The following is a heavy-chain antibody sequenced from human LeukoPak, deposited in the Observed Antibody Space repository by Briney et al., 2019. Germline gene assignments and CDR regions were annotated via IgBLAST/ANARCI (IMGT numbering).Heavy chain of an antibody. J-gene: IGHJ4*02. CDR1: GFTFDDYA. CDR3: AKDRGVVVAAGPFDY. CDR2: ISWNSGSI. V-gene: IGHV3-9*01. Sequence: PGRSLRLSCAASGFTFDDYAMHWVRHAPGKGLEWVSGISWNSGSIGYADSVKGRFTISRDNAKNSLYLQMNSLRAEDTALYYCAKDRGVVVAAGPFDYWGQGTLVTVSS. D-gene: IGHD2-15*01.